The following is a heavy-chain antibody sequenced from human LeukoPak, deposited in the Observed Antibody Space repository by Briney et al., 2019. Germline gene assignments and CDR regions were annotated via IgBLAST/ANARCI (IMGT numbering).Heavy chain of an antibody. CDR3: ARQRYHDS. CDR2: IKQDGSEK. J-gene: IGHJ4*02. Sequence: GGSLRLSCATSGFTFSSYWMSWVRQAPGKGLEWVANIKQDGSEKNYLDSVKGRFTISRDNAKNPLYLQMNSLRAEDTAVYYCARQRYHDSWGQGTLVTVSS. D-gene: IGHD2-2*01. CDR1: GFTFSSYW. V-gene: IGHV3-7*01.